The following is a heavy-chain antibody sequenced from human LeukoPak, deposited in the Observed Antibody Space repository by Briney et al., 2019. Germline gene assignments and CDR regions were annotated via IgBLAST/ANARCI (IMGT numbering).Heavy chain of an antibody. D-gene: IGHD4-23*01. V-gene: IGHV3-74*01. CDR2: INSDGSST. Sequence: PGGSLRLSCAASEFTFSNYWMHWVRQSPGKGLVWVSRINSDGSSTAYADSVKGRFTISRDNAKNTLYLQMTSLRAEDTAVYYCASAGHDYSGDFFDYWGQGTRVTVSS. J-gene: IGHJ4*02. CDR3: ASAGHDYSGDFFDY. CDR1: EFTFSNYW.